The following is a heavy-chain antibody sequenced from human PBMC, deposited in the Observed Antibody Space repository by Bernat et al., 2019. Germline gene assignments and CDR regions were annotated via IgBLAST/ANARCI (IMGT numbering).Heavy chain of an antibody. J-gene: IGHJ4*02. V-gene: IGHV4-31*03. D-gene: IGHD6-13*01. CDR1: GGSISSGGYY. Sequence: QVQLQESGPGLVKPSQTLSLTCTVSGGSISSGGYYWSWIRQHPGTGLEWIGYMYYSGTTPYNPSPTSRVTISADTSKNQFTLKLSAVTAADTAVYYCAGGDCRQQMGSWGQGALVTVSS. CDR2: MYYSGTT. CDR3: AGGDCRQQMGS.